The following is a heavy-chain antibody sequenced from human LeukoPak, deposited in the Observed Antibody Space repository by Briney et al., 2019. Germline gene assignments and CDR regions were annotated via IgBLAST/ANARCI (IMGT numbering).Heavy chain of an antibody. CDR1: GYTFTGDY. D-gene: IGHD3-22*01. CDR2: INPDSGGT. J-gene: IGHJ4*02. Sequence: ASVKVSCKASGYTFTGDYMHWVRQAPGQGLEWMGWINPDSGGTNYAQKFQGRVTMTSDTSISTAYMELSRLRSDDTAVYYCAREREWDYYDSSAPEDYWGQGPVVTVSS. CDR3: AREREWDYYDSSAPEDY. V-gene: IGHV1-2*02.